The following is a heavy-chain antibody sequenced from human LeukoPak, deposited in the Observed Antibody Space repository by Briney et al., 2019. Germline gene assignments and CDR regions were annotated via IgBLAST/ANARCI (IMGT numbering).Heavy chain of an antibody. CDR1: GFTFSDYY. J-gene: IGHJ4*02. CDR2: ISSSGSTI. Sequence: NPGGSLRLSCAASGFTFSDYYMSWIRQAPGKGLEWVSYISSSGSTIYYADSVKGRFTISRDNAKNSLYLQMNSLRAEDTAVYYCARDRLRIFGVVTYMFDYWGQGTLVTVSS. V-gene: IGHV3-11*01. CDR3: ARDRLRIFGVVTYMFDY. D-gene: IGHD3-3*01.